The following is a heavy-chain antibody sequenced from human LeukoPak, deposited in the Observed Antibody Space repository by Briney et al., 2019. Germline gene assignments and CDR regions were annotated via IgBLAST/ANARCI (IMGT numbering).Heavy chain of an antibody. CDR1: GGPFSGYF. CDR2: IHNSGTT. V-gene: IGHV4-34*01. CDR3: ARGRRFYTAKQYNWFDP. D-gene: IGHD1/OR15-1a*01. Sequence: PSETLSLTCAVSGGPFSGYFWSWIRQSSGKGLDWIGEIHNSGTTNYNPSLNSRVAISEDTSKNQFYLNLSSVTAADTAVYYCARGRRFYTAKQYNWFDPWGQGTLVTVSS. J-gene: IGHJ5*02.